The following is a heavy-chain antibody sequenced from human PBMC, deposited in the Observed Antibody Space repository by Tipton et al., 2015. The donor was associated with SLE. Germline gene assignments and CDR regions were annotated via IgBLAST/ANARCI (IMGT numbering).Heavy chain of an antibody. D-gene: IGHD3-22*01. J-gene: IGHJ4*02. Sequence: TLSLTCTVSGDSITSFNQYWGWIRQPPGRRLEYLASLYHSGDTYYNPSLRSRLTISMDTSKNQFSLRLRSVTAADTAVYYCARDLFDYYDTTGLDYWGQGTLVTVSS. V-gene: IGHV4-39*07. CDR3: ARDLFDYYDTTGLDY. CDR2: LYHSGDT. CDR1: GDSITSFNQY.